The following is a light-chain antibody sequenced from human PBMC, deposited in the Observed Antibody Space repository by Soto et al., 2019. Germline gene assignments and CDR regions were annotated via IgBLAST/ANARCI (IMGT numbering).Light chain of an antibody. V-gene: IGLV2-23*01. CDR2: VAT. J-gene: IGLJ2*01. CDR1: GRDIGPYNL. CDR3: CSHADTDPLT. Sequence: QSALTQPACVSGSPGQSIPIPCTVTGRDIGPYNLVSWYQQQPGGVPKIIIYVATQRPSGASVRFSGSLSAHTASLTISGLQAEDDADYYCCSHADTDPLTFGGGTK.